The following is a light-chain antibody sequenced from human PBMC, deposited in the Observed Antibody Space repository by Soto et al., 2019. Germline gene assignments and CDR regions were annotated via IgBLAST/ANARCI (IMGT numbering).Light chain of an antibody. CDR3: QQYGSSPPLT. Sequence: EIVLTQSPGTLSLSPGERATVSCRVSQTVRGIYLAWYQQKPGQAPRLLIYGASNRATGIPDRFSGSGSGTDFTLTISRLEPEDFAVYYCQQYGSSPPLTFGGGTKVDIK. CDR1: QTVRGIY. J-gene: IGKJ4*01. V-gene: IGKV3-20*01. CDR2: GAS.